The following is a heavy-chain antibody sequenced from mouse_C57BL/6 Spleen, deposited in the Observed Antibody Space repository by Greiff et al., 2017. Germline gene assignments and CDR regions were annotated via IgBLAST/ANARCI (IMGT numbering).Heavy chain of an antibody. Sequence: QVHVKQSGAELVKPGASVKISCKASGYAFSSYWMNWVKQRPGKGLEWIGQIYPGDGDTNYNGKFKGKAKLTADKSSSTAYMQLSSLTSEDSAVYFCARADYYGSSFAYWGQGTLVTVSA. V-gene: IGHV1-80*01. CDR2: IYPGDGDT. CDR3: ARADYYGSSFAY. CDR1: GYAFSSYW. D-gene: IGHD1-1*01. J-gene: IGHJ3*01.